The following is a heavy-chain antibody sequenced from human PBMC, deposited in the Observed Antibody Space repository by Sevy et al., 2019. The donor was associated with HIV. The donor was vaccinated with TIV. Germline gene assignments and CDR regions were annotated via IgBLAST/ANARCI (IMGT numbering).Heavy chain of an antibody. Sequence: LSLTCAASGFTFSIYATHWVRQAPGKGLEWVAVISYDGSKRYYVDSVKGRFTISRDNSKDTLYLQMNSLRPEDTAVYYCARDLPSAVTDPFYYYGMDVWGQGTTVTVSS. V-gene: IGHV3-30*04. D-gene: IGHD2-21*02. CDR3: ARDLPSAVTDPFYYYGMDV. CDR2: ISYDGSKR. CDR1: GFTFSIYA. J-gene: IGHJ6*02.